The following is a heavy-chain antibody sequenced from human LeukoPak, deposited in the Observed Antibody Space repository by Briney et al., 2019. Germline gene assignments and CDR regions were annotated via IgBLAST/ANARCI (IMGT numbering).Heavy chain of an antibody. CDR1: GFIFSSYG. J-gene: IGHJ3*02. CDR2: IWYDGSKK. Sequence: GRSLRLSCAASGFIFSSYGMHWVRQAPGKGLEWVAVIWYDGSKKYYADSVKGRFIISRDNSRNTLYLQMNSLRAEDTAVYYCAKGLAGTHAFDNWGQGTMVTVSS. CDR3: AKGLAGTHAFDN. D-gene: IGHD1-1*01. V-gene: IGHV3-33*06.